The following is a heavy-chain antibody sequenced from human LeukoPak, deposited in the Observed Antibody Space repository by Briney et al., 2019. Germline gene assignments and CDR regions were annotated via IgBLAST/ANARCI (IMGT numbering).Heavy chain of an antibody. Sequence: PSETLSLTCAVYGGSFSGYYWSSIRQPPRKGLEWIGEINHSGSTNYNPSLKSRVTISVDTSKNQFSLKLISVTAADTAVYYCARGGPIAAAPKSFDYWGQGTLVTVSS. CDR2: INHSGST. J-gene: IGHJ4*02. V-gene: IGHV4-34*01. CDR3: ARGGPIAAAPKSFDY. D-gene: IGHD6-13*01. CDR1: GGSFSGYY.